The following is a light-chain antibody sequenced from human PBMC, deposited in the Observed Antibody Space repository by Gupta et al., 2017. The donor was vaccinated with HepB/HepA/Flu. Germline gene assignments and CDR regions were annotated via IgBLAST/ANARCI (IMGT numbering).Light chain of an antibody. V-gene: IGLV1-44*01. CDR1: SSNIGSNT. J-gene: IGLJ2*01. Sequence: QSVLTQPPSASGPPGQRVTISCSGSSSNIGSNTVNWYQQLPGTAPKLLIYSNNQRPSGGPDRFSGTKSGTSAALAISGLQAEDEADYYCAAWDDSRNGQVFGGGTKLTVL. CDR3: AAWDDSRNGQV. CDR2: SNN.